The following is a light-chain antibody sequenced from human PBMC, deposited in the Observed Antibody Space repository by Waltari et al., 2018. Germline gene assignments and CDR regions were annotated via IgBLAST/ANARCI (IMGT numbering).Light chain of an antibody. CDR2: DVS. CDR3: SSYTTISTLV. CDR1: SSDVGCYNY. Sequence: QSALTQPVSVSGSPGQSITISCTGTSSDVGCYNYVSWYQKYPGKAPKLMIYDVSNRPSGVSNRFSGSKSGNTASLTISGLQADDEADYYCSSYTTISTLVFGGGTKLTVL. J-gene: IGLJ2*01. V-gene: IGLV2-14*01.